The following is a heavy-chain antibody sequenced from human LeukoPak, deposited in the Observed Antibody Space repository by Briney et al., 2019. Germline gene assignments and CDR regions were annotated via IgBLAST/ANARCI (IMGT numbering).Heavy chain of an antibody. Sequence: PSGTLSLTCAVSGGSISSSNWWSWVRQPPGKGLEWIGRIYTSGSTNYNPSLKSRVTMSVDTSKNQFSLKLSSVTAADTAVYYCARDLRQLWLAYFDLWGRGTLVTVSS. CDR2: IYTSGST. V-gene: IGHV4-4*02. CDR1: GGSISSSNW. J-gene: IGHJ2*01. D-gene: IGHD5-18*01. CDR3: ARDLRQLWLAYFDL.